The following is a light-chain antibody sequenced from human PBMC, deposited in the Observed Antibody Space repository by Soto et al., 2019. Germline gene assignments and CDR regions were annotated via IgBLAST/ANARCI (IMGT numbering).Light chain of an antibody. V-gene: IGKV1-12*01. CDR3: QQTHSFPFP. J-gene: IGKJ4*01. CDR2: DAS. CDR1: QRICTW. Sequence: DIQMTESPSSASASVGDRVTIACRASQRICTWLAWYQQTPGKAPKLLIYDASRLQSGVPSSFSGSGSGPDFTLTCSSLQPEDCAPCLCQQTHSFPFPFGGGAKVE.